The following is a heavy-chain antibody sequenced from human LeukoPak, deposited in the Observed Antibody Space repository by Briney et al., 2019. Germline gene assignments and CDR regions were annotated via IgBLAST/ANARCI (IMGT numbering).Heavy chain of an antibody. CDR3: ARYYDYVWGSRTFDY. V-gene: IGHV4-31*03. Sequence: SETLSLTCTVSGGSISSGDYYWSWIRQHPGKGLEWIGYIYYSGSTYYNPSLKSRVTISVDTSKNQFSLKLSSVTAADTAVYYCARYYDYVWGSRTFDYWGQGTLVTVSS. CDR1: GGSISSGDYY. D-gene: IGHD3-16*01. J-gene: IGHJ4*02. CDR2: IYYSGST.